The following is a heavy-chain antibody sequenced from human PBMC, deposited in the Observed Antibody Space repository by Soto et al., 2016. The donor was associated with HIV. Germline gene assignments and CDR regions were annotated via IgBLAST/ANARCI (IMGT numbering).Heavy chain of an antibody. Sequence: EVQLVESGGGLVQPGGSLRLSCAASGFTFSSYWMHWVRQAPGKGLVWVSRINSDGSSTSYADSVKGRFTISRDNAKNTLYLQMNSLRAEDTAVYYCARDAMGYSSGWFVDYWGQGILVTVSS. CDR1: GFTFSSYW. V-gene: IGHV3-74*01. CDR3: ARDAMGYSSGWFVDY. D-gene: IGHD6-19*01. J-gene: IGHJ4*02. CDR2: INSDGSST.